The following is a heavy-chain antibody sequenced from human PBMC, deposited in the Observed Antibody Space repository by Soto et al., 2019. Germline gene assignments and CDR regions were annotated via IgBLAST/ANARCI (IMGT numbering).Heavy chain of an antibody. CDR2: STSNSGNS. CDR3: VLLGVFAH. J-gene: IGHJ4*02. D-gene: IGHD3-3*01. V-gene: IGHV1-8*01. Sequence: KVSCKASGYTFTSYNINWGRQAPGQGLEWVAGSTSNSGNSDYAQKFQGRLTVTRDTSISTAYMELSSLRSDDTAVYYCVLLGVFAHWGLGTMVTVSS. CDR1: GYTFTSYN.